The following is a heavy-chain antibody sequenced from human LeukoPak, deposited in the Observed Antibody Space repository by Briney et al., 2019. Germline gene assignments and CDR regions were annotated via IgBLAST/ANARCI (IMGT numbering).Heavy chain of an antibody. V-gene: IGHV3-9*01. Sequence: QPGGSLRLSCAASGFTFSSYAMSWVRQAPGKGLEWVSGITWNRDNIGYGDSVKGRSTISRDNVKNVLYLQMTSLRPEDTALYYCAKDLSSAITSALVLDVWGQGTTVIVSS. CDR3: AKDLSSAITSALVLDV. D-gene: IGHD3-22*01. CDR1: GFTFSSYA. J-gene: IGHJ6*02. CDR2: ITWNRDNI.